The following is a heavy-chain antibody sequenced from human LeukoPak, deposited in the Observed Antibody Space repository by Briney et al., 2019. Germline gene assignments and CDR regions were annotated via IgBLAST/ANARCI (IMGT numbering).Heavy chain of an antibody. CDR3: AKGRAAGTRSYFDY. J-gene: IGHJ4*02. CDR1: GFTFNSYG. CDR2: ISYDGSNK. Sequence: GGSLRLSCAASGFTFNSYGMHWVRQAPGTGLEWVAVISYDGSNKYYADSVKGRFTISRDNSKNTLYLQMNSLRAEDTAVYYCAKGRAAGTRSYFDYWGQGTLVTVSS. V-gene: IGHV3-30*18. D-gene: IGHD6-13*01.